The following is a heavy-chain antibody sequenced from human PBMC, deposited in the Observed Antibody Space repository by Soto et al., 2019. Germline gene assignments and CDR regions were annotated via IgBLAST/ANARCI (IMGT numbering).Heavy chain of an antibody. J-gene: IGHJ6*02. V-gene: IGHV1-69*13. CDR2: IIPIFGTA. D-gene: IGHD5-18*01. CDR3: ARLRGELWLHPHYYYGMDA. Sequence: GASVKVSCKASGGTFSSYAISWVRQAPGQGLEWMGGIIPIFGTANYAQKFQGRVTITADESTSTAYVELSSLRSEDTAVYYCARLRGELWLHPHYYYGMDAWGQGTTVTVSS. CDR1: GGTFSSYA.